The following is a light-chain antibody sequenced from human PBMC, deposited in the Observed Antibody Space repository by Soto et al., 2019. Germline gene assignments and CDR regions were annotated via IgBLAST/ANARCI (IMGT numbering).Light chain of an antibody. CDR2: ETS. V-gene: IGKV1-39*01. Sequence: IQMTQSPASLSASLGDQVTITCRASQDILKYVNWYQQKSGQAPKILIFETSSLERRFPTRFKGSGYGTSFSLTIDSLQPDDFAPYFCQQSYNAPYTFGQGT. CDR1: QDILKY. J-gene: IGKJ2*01. CDR3: QQSYNAPYT.